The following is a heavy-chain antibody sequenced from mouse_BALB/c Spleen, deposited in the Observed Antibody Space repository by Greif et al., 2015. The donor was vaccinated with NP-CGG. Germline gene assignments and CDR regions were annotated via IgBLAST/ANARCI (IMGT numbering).Heavy chain of an antibody. J-gene: IGHJ2*01. CDR3: ARTYYCNFFDY. CDR1: GFAFSSYD. D-gene: IGHD2-10*01. Sequence: EVKLVESGGGLVKPGGSLKLSCAASGFAFSSYDMSWVRQTPEKRLEWVATISSGGSYTYYPDSGKGRFTISRDNARNLLFLQMSSLRSEDSALYYCARTYYCNFFDYWGQGTTPTVSS. V-gene: IGHV5-9*02. CDR2: ISSGGSYT.